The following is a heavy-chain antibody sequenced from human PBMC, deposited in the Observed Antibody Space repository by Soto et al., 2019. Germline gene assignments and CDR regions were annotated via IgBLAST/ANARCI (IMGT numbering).Heavy chain of an antibody. D-gene: IGHD3-10*01. CDR1: GFTFSSYA. V-gene: IGHV3-23*01. Sequence: GGSLRLSCAASGFTFSSYAMSWVRQAPGKGLEWVSAISGSGGSTYYADSVKGRFTISRDNSKNTLYLQMNSLRAEDTAVYYCATNLVLWFEELCWPGGYYYGMDVWGQGTTVTVSS. CDR2: ISGSGGST. J-gene: IGHJ6*02. CDR3: ATNLVLWFEELCWPGGYYYGMDV.